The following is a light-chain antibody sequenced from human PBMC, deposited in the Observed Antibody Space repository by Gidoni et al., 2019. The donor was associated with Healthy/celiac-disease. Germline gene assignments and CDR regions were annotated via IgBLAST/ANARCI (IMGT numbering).Light chain of an antibody. CDR1: QSVSSN. CDR2: GAS. V-gene: IGKV3-15*01. CDR3: QQYNNWRT. Sequence: EIVLTQSPATLSVSPGERAPLSCRASQSVSSNLAWYQQKPGQAPRLLIYGASTRATGIPARFSGSGSGTEFTLTISSLQSEDFAVYYCQQYNNWRTFGQXTKLEIK. J-gene: IGKJ2*01.